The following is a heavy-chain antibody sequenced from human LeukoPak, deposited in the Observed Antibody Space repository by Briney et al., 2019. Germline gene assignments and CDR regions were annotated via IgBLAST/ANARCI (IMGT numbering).Heavy chain of an antibody. Sequence: KPSETLSLTCTVSGGSINSYYWSWIRQTPGKGLEWIGYISYSGGTNYNPSLKSRVTISLGTSKNQFFLKLNSVTAADTALYYCARGNADWGQGTLVTVSS. CDR2: ISYSGGT. CDR1: GGSINSYY. V-gene: IGHV4-59*01. CDR3: ARGNAD. J-gene: IGHJ4*02.